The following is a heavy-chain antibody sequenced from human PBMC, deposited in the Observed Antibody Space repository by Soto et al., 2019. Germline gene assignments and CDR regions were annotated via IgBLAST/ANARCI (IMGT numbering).Heavy chain of an antibody. J-gene: IGHJ5*02. CDR3: AVGYCSGGSCYTGSWFDP. V-gene: IGHV1-69*02. CDR1: GGTFRSYT. CDR2: IIPILGIA. D-gene: IGHD2-15*01. Sequence: SVKVSCKASGGTFRSYTISWVRQAPGQGLEWMGRIIPILGIANYAQKFQGRVTITADKSTSTAYMELSSLRSEDTAVFYCAVGYCSGGSCYTGSWFDPWGQGTLVTVSS.